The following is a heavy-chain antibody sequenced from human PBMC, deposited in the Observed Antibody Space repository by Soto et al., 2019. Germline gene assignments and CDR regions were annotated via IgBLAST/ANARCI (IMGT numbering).Heavy chain of an antibody. V-gene: IGHV4-39*01. J-gene: IGHJ4*02. CDR1: GGSISGSSYY. CDR2: IYYSGST. D-gene: IGHD3-22*01. CDR3: ARSSAVITTLDYFDY. Sequence: QLQLQESGPGLVKPSETLSLTCTVSGGSISGSSYYWGWIRQPPGKGLEWLGSIYYSGSTYYNPSLKSRVTRSVDTSKNQFSLKLSSVTAADTAVYYCARSSAVITTLDYFDYWGQGTLVTVSS.